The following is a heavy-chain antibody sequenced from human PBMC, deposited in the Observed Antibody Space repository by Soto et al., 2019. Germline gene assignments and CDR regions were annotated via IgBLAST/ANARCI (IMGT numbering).Heavy chain of an antibody. CDR1: GYSIRSSYW. D-gene: IGHD1-26*01. V-gene: IGHV4-28*01. J-gene: IGHJ4*02. Sequence: PSETLALTCAVSGYSIRSSYWWGWIRQSPGKGLEWIGYNYYSGPTYYNPSLKSRVTMSVDTSKNQFSLKLTSVTAVDTAVYYCARREIQGPIDYWGQGTLVTVSS. CDR2: NYYSGPT. CDR3: ARREIQGPIDY.